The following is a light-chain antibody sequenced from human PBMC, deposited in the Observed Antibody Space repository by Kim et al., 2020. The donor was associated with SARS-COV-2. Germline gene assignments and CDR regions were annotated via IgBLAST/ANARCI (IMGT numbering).Light chain of an antibody. CDR2: GAS. J-gene: IGKJ4*01. CDR3: QQFDTVPLT. CDR1: QDNNNF. V-gene: IGKV1-33*01. Sequence: ASVGDRVTITCQASQDNNNFLNWFQQKPGEAPQLLISGASSLETGLPSRFSGSGSGTHFTFTISSLQPGDVATYYCQQFDTVPLTFGGGTKVDIK.